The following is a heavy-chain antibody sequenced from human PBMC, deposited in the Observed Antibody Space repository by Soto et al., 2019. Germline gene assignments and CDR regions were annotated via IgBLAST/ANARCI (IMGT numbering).Heavy chain of an antibody. CDR2: ISAYNGNT. Sequence: ASVKVSCKASGYTFTIYGISWVRQAPGQGLEWMGWISAYNGNTNYAQKLQGRVTMTTDTSTSTAYMELRSLRSDDTAVYYCARVSMAQRTYYYYMDVWGKGTTVTVSS. J-gene: IGHJ6*03. CDR1: GYTFTIYG. V-gene: IGHV1-18*01. CDR3: ARVSMAQRTYYYYMDV. D-gene: IGHD3-10*01.